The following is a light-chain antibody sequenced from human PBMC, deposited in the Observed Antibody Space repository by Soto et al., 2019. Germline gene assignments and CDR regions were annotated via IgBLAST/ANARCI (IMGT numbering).Light chain of an antibody. V-gene: IGLV3-21*04. CDR2: YNT. CDR3: QVWDSGSDHVV. CDR1: NIGGES. Sequence: SYELTQSPSVSVAPGETARITCGGNNIGGESVHWYQQKPGQAPVLVIYYNTDRPSGIPERFSGSNSGNTATLTISRVEVGDEADYYCQVWDSGSDHVVFGGGTQLTVL. J-gene: IGLJ2*01.